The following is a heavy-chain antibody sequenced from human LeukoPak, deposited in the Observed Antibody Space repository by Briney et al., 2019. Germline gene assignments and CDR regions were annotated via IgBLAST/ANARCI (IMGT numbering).Heavy chain of an antibody. V-gene: IGHV4-4*02. CDR1: GGSISNTNW. J-gene: IGHJ4*02. CDR2: ISLTGLT. Sequence: SETLSLTCGVSGGSISNTNWWSWVRQPPRQGLEWIGEISLTGLTHYNPSLESRVTVSLDKSKNQLSLNLTSVTTADTAVYYCSRENGAFSPFGYWGQGTPVTVLS. D-gene: IGHD2-8*01. CDR3: SRENGAFSPFGY.